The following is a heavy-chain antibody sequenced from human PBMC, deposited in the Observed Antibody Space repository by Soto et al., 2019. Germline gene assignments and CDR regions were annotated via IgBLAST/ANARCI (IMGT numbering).Heavy chain of an antibody. CDR2: ISYDGSNK. J-gene: IGHJ4*02. CDR1: GFTFSSYA. Sequence: GGSLRRSCAASGFTFSSYAMHWVRQAPGKGLEWVAVISYDGSNKYYADSVKGRFTISRDNSKNTLYLQMNSLRAEDTAVYYCARDTRTFHFDYWGQRTLVTVSS. CDR3: ARDTRTFHFDY. V-gene: IGHV3-30-3*01.